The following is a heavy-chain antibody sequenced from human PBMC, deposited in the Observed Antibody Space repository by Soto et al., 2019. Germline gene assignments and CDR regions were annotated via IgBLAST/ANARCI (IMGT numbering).Heavy chain of an antibody. CDR1: GGSISSSSYY. D-gene: IGHD2-8*02. CDR3: ARANPGAYYYSMDV. J-gene: IGHJ6*02. V-gene: IGHV4-39*01. CDR2: IYYSGST. Sequence: QLQLQESGPGLVKPSETLSLTCTVSGGSISSSSYYWGWIRQPPGKGLEWIGSIYYSGSTYYNPSLKSRVTRSVDTCKKRCALKLSSVTAADTAVYYCARANPGAYYYSMDVWGQGTTVTLS.